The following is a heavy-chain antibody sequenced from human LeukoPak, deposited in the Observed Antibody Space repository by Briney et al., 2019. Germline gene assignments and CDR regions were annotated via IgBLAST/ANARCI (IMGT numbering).Heavy chain of an antibody. V-gene: IGHV3-23*01. CDR2: ISGSGGST. CDR3: AKEGSSSLDY. J-gene: IGHJ4*02. Sequence: PGGSLRLSCAASGFTVSSNYMSWVRQAPGKGLEWVSAISGSGGSTYYADSVKGRFTISRDNSKNTLYLQMNSLRAEDTAVYYCAKEGSSSLDYWGQGTLVTVSS. CDR1: GFTVSSNY. D-gene: IGHD6-6*01.